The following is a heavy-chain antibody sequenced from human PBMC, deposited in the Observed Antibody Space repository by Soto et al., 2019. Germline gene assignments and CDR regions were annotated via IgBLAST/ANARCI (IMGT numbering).Heavy chain of an antibody. CDR1: GASMSPYY. J-gene: IGHJ6*02. Sequence: LSLTCTVSGASMSPYYWSWIRQPPGKGLEWIGYIYYSGNTDSNPSLKSRVTISMDTSKNQFSLKLSSVTAEDTAMYYCARVMSRGISLSMDVWGQGTTVTVSS. V-gene: IGHV4-59*01. CDR3: ARVMSRGISLSMDV. CDR2: IYYSGNT. D-gene: IGHD3-16*01.